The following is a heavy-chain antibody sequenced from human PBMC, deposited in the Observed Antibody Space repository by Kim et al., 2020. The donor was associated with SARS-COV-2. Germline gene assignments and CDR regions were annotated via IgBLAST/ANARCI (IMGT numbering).Heavy chain of an antibody. J-gene: IGHJ6*03. V-gene: IGHV3-23*01. CDR2: ISGSGGST. CDR1: GFTFSSYA. Sequence: GGSLRLSCAASGFTFSSYAMSWVRQAPGKGLEWVSAISGSGGSTNYADSVKGRFTISRDNSKNTLYLQMNSLRAEDTAVYYCAKDPSSSTYYYYYYMDVWGKGTTVTVSS. D-gene: IGHD6-13*01. CDR3: AKDPSSSTYYYYYYMDV.